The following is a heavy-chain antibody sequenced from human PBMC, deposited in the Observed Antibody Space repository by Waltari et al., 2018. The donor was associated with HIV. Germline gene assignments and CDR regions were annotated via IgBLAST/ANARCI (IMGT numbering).Heavy chain of an antibody. Sequence: EVQLVETGGGLILPGGSLRLSCAASGFSVSNKFISWVRQAPGKGLEWVSVIYSGGSTCYADYVRGRFTMSRDTSKNMVYLQMNSLRVEDTAVYYCAGEGYTRSSGRGNWFDSWGQGTLVTVSS. J-gene: IGHJ5*01. V-gene: IGHV3-53*02. D-gene: IGHD6-6*01. CDR3: AGEGYTRSSGRGNWFDS. CDR2: IYSGGST. CDR1: GFSVSNKF.